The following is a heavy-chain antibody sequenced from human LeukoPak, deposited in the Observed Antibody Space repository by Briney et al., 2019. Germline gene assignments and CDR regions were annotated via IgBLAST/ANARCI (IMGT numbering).Heavy chain of an antibody. V-gene: IGHV3-9*01. CDR1: GFTFDDYD. J-gene: IGHJ4*02. CDR2: ISWNSGSK. Sequence: GRSLRLSCAVSGFTFDDYDMHWVRQAPGKGLEWVAGISWNSGSKDNADSVSGRFIISRDNAKNSLYLQMNGLRAEDTAVYYCAREFTDTAMVPGYWGQGTLVTVSS. D-gene: IGHD5-18*01. CDR3: AREFTDTAMVPGY.